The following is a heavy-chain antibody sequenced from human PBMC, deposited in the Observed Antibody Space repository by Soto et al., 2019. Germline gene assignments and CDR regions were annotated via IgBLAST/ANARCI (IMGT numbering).Heavy chain of an antibody. CDR2: INHSGST. Sequence: SETLSLTCAVYGGSFSGYYWSWIRQPPGKGLEWIGEINHSGSTNYNPSLKSRVTISVDTSKNQFSLKLSSVTAADTAVYYCATSIAARPLDYWGQGTLVTVSS. CDR1: GGSFSGYY. CDR3: ATSIAARPLDY. V-gene: IGHV4-34*01. J-gene: IGHJ4*02. D-gene: IGHD6-6*01.